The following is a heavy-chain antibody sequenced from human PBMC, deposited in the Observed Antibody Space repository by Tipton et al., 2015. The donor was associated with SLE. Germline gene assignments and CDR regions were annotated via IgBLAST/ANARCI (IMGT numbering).Heavy chain of an antibody. CDR3: ARAGGYSISNAFDI. CDR1: GFTFSSYA. V-gene: IGHV3-30-3*01. CDR2: ISYDGSNK. J-gene: IGHJ3*02. Sequence: QLVQSGGGVVQPGRSLRLSCAASGFTFSSYAMHWVRQAPGKGLEWVAVISYDGSNKYYADSVKGRFTISRDNSKNTLYLQMNSLRAEDTAVYYCARAGGYSISNAFDIWGQGTMVTVSS. D-gene: IGHD3-22*01.